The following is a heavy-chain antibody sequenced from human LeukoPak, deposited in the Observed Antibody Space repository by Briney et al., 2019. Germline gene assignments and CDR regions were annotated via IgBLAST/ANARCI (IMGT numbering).Heavy chain of an antibody. CDR3: AKLYSSGWYGT. CDR1: GFTFSSDA. CDR2: ISGSGGST. D-gene: IGHD6-19*01. V-gene: IGHV3-23*01. J-gene: IGHJ5*02. Sequence: PGGSLRLSCPASGFTFSSDAMSWVRQAPGKGLEWVSAISGSGGSTYYADSVKGRFTISRDNSKNTLYLQMNSLRAEDTAVYYCAKLYSSGWYGTWGQGTLVTVSS.